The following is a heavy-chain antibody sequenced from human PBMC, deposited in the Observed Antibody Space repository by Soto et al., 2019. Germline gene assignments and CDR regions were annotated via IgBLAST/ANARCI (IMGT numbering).Heavy chain of an antibody. CDR2: IKQAGSER. CDR3: ATVVGAPNWFDP. V-gene: IGHV3-7*04. J-gene: IGHJ5*02. Sequence: EVQLVESGGGMVQPGGSLRLSCAASGFTFSSYWMSWVRQAPEKGLEWVANIKQAGSERYYVDSVKGRFTISRDNGKNSLYLQMNSLRAEDTAVYYCATVVGAPNWFDPWGQGTLVTVSS. CDR1: GFTFSSYW. D-gene: IGHD1-26*01.